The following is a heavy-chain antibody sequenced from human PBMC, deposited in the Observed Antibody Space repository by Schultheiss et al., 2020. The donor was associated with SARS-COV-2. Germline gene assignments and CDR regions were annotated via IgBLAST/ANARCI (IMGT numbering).Heavy chain of an antibody. V-gene: IGHV3-13*01. CDR3: ARDEDVRLAAAADY. J-gene: IGHJ4*02. CDR1: GFTLSTYD. CDR2: FASVGDT. D-gene: IGHD6-13*01. Sequence: GGSLRLSCAASGFTLSTYDMHWVRQATRKGLGWVSTFASVGDTYYPGSVKGRFTISRDNSKNTLYVQISSLRAEDTAVYYCARDEDVRLAAAADYWGQGTLVTVSS.